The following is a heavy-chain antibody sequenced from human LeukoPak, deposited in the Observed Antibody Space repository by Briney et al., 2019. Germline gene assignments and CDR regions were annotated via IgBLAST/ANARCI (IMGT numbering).Heavy chain of an antibody. D-gene: IGHD4-11*01. CDR3: ARQGNTVTSFDY. Sequence: SETLSLTCTVSGGSISSSSYYWGWIRQPPGKGLEWIGSIYYSGSTHYNPSLKSRVTISVDTSKNQFSLKLSSVTAADTAVYYCARQGNTVTSFDYWGQGTLVAVSS. J-gene: IGHJ4*02. CDR2: IYYSGST. V-gene: IGHV4-39*01. CDR1: GGSISSSSYY.